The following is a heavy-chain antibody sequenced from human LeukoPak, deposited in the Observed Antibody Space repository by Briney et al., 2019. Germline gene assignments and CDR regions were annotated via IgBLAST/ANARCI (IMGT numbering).Heavy chain of an antibody. D-gene: IGHD3-22*01. Sequence: ASVKVSCKASGYTFTSYGISWVRQAPGQGLEWMGWISAYNGNTNYAQKLQGRVTMTTDTSTSTAYMELRRLRSDDTAVDYCARDDGYDDSSGYYPDYWGQGTLVTVSS. V-gene: IGHV1-18*01. CDR2: ISAYNGNT. CDR1: GYTFTSYG. J-gene: IGHJ4*02. CDR3: ARDDGYDDSSGYYPDY.